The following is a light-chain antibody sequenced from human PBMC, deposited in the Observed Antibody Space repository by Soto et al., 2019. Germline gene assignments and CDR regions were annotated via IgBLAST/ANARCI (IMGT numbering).Light chain of an antibody. CDR3: QSYDSSLSASYV. J-gene: IGLJ1*01. Sequence: QPVLTQSPSVSGAPGQRVTISCTGSSSNIGAGYEVHWYQHLPGKAPKLLIYGNTNRPSGVPDRFSGSKSGTSASLAITGLQAEDEADYYCQSYDSSLSASYVFGGGTKVTVL. CDR1: SSNIGAGYE. V-gene: IGLV1-40*01. CDR2: GNT.